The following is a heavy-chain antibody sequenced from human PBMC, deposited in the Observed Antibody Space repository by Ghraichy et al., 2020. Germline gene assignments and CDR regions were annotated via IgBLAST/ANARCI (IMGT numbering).Heavy chain of an antibody. V-gene: IGHV3-48*02. CDR3: AGDCVGNSPYCYFDL. D-gene: IGHD2-15*01. Sequence: GESLNISCAASGFTFSSYCMHWVRHAPGKGLEWVSYISSTSDPINYADSVKGRFTISRDNARNTLYLQIDSLRDEDTAVYYCAGDCVGNSPYCYFDLWGRGTLVTVSS. J-gene: IGHJ2*01. CDR1: GFTFSSYC. CDR2: ISSTSDPI.